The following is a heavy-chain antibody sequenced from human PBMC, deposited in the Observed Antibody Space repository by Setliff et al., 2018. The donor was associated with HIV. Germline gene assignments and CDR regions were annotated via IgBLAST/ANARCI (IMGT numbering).Heavy chain of an antibody. CDR2: INHSGGT. Sequence: SETLSLTCAVYGGSFSGYYWSWIRQPPGKGLEWIGEINHSGGTNYNPSLTSRAAIFVDTSKNQISLKLSSATAADTAVYYCASLNGSESPYIYYYYMDVWGKGTTVTVSS. V-gene: IGHV4-34*01. CDR1: GGSFSGYY. CDR3: ASLNGSESPYIYYYYMDV. D-gene: IGHD3-10*01. J-gene: IGHJ6*03.